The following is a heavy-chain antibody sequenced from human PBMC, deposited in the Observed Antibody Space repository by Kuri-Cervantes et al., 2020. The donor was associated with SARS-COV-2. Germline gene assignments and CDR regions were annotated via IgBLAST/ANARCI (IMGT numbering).Heavy chain of an antibody. CDR3: AREDIVVVPAYYDDAFDI. CDR1: GYTFTSYS. J-gene: IGHJ3*02. Sequence: ASVKVSCKASGYTFTSYSISWVRQAPGQGLEWMGWISAYNGNTNYAQKLQGRVTMTTDTSTSTAYMELRSLRSDDTAVYYCAREDIVVVPAYYDDAFDIWGQGTMVTVSS. V-gene: IGHV1-18*01. D-gene: IGHD2-2*01. CDR2: ISAYNGNT.